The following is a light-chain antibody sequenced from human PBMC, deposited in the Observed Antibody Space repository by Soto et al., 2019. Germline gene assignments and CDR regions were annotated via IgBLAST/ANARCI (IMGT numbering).Light chain of an antibody. CDR2: WAS. Sequence: DIVMTQSPDSLAVSLGERATINCKSSQCVLYSSNNKNYLAWYQQKPGQPPKLLIYWASTRESGVPDRFSGSGSGTDFTLTISSLQAEDVAVYYCQQYYGTPLTFGQGTKLEIK. CDR3: QQYYGTPLT. V-gene: IGKV4-1*01. J-gene: IGKJ2*01. CDR1: QCVLYSSNNKNY.